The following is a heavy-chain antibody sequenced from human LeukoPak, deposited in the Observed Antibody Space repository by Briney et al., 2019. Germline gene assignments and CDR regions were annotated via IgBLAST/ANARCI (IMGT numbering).Heavy chain of an antibody. Sequence: GGSLRLSCAASGFTFSSYGMHWVRQAPGKGLEWVAVISYDGSNKYYVDSVKGRFTISRDNSKNTLYLQMNSLRAEDTAVYYCANGYYGMDVWGQGTTVTVSS. V-gene: IGHV3-30*18. CDR2: ISYDGSNK. J-gene: IGHJ6*02. CDR3: ANGYYGMDV. CDR1: GFTFSSYG.